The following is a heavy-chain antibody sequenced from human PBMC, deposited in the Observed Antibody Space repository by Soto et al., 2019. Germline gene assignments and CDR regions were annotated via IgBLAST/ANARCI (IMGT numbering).Heavy chain of an antibody. J-gene: IGHJ4*02. CDR2: ISGSGGST. V-gene: IGHV3-23*01. D-gene: IGHD2-21*01. CDR1: GFTFSSYA. CDR3: ALCGGDCYYYS. Sequence: PGRSLRLSCAASGFTFSSYAMSWVRQAPGKGLEWVSAISGSGGSTYYADSVKGRFTISRDNSKNTLYLQMNSLRAEDTAVYYCALCGGDCYYYSWGQGTLVTVSS.